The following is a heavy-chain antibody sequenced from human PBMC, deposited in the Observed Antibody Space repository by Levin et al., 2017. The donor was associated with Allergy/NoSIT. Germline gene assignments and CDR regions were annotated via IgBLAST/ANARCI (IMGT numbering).Heavy chain of an antibody. V-gene: IGHV3-30*03. CDR2: VFHDGSDE. J-gene: IGHJ4*02. D-gene: IGHD4-17*01. CDR3: ARGNRDYDDSFDY. Sequence: LSLTCAASGFTFSSHGMHWVRQAPGKGLEWVAIVFHDGSDEKYADSVKGRFTISRDNSKNTLYLQMNSLRAEDTAVYFCARGNRDYDDSFDYWGQGTLLTVSS. CDR1: GFTFSSHG.